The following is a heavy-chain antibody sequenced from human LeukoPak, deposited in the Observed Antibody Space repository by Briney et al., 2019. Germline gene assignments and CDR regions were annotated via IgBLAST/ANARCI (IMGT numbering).Heavy chain of an antibody. Sequence: ASVKVSCKXSGGTFSSHTISWVRQAPGQGLEWMGRIIPILGIANYAQKFQGRVTITADKSTSTAYMELSSLRSEDTAVYYCARDASIAVAGTPFRYFDYWGQGTLVTVSS. V-gene: IGHV1-69*04. J-gene: IGHJ4*02. D-gene: IGHD6-19*01. CDR1: GGTFSSHT. CDR2: IIPILGIA. CDR3: ARDASIAVAGTPFRYFDY.